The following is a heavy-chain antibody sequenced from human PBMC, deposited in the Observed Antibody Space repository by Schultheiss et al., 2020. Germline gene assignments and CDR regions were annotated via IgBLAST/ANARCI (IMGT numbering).Heavy chain of an antibody. CDR1: GGTFSSYA. V-gene: IGHV1-69*13. D-gene: IGHD6-13*01. CDR2: IIPIFGTA. Sequence: SVKVSCKASGGTFSSYAISWVRQAPGQGLEWMGGIIPIFGTANYAQKFQGRVTITADESTSTAYMELSSLRSEDTAVYYCATSPLSGVDSSSWERGMDVWGQGTTVTVSS. CDR3: ATSPLSGVDSSSWERGMDV. J-gene: IGHJ6*02.